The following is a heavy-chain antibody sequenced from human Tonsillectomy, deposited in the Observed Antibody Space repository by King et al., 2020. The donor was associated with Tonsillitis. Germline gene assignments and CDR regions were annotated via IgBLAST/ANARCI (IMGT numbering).Heavy chain of an antibody. J-gene: IGHJ3*02. CDR1: GFTFSNAW. D-gene: IGHD3-16*01. CDR2: IKSKTDGGQT. V-gene: IGHV3-15*01. CDR3: TTGGAYAFDI. Sequence: VQLVESGGGLVKPGGSLRLSCAASGFTFSNAWMSWVRQAPGKGLEWVGRIKSKTDGGQTDYAAPVKGRFTISRDDSKNTLYLQRNSLKTEDTAVYYCTTGGAYAFDIWGQGTMVTVSS.